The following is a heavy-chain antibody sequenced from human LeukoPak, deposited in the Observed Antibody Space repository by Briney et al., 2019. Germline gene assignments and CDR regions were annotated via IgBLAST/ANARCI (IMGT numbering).Heavy chain of an antibody. CDR1: GFTFSSYS. V-gene: IGHV3-48*01. J-gene: IGHJ6*03. CDR2: ISSSSSTI. Sequence: GGSLRLSCADSGFTFSSYSMNWVRQAPGKGLEWVSYISSSSSTIYYADSVKGRFTISRDNAKNSLYLQMNSLRAEDTAVYYCARDGVLLWFGELTPPPYYMDVWGKGTTVTVSS. CDR3: ARDGVLLWFGELTPPPYYMDV. D-gene: IGHD3-10*01.